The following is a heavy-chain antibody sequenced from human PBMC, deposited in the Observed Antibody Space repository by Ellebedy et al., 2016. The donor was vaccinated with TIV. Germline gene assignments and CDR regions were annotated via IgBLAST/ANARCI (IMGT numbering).Heavy chain of an antibody. D-gene: IGHD2-15*01. V-gene: IGHV4-31*01. Sequence: MPSETLSLTCTVSGGSISSGGYYWSWIRQHPGKGLEWIGYIYYSGSAHYNPSLKSVVTISVDTSKNQFSLKLSSGTAADTAVYYCARGRYCSGGSCYSVVAFDIWGQGTMVTVSS. CDR2: IYYSGSA. J-gene: IGHJ3*02. CDR1: GGSISSGGYY. CDR3: ARGRYCSGGSCYSVVAFDI.